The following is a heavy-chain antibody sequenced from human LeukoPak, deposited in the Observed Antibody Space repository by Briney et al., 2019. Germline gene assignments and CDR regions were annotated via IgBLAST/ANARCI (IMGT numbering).Heavy chain of an antibody. CDR3: ARDPDSHYYDSSGPVGYFDY. J-gene: IGHJ4*02. D-gene: IGHD3-22*01. CDR2: ISYDGSNK. CDR1: GFTFSSYA. V-gene: IGHV3-30-3*01. Sequence: PGGSLRLSCAASGFTFSSYAMHWVRQAPGKGLEWVAVISYDGSNKYYADSVKGRFTISRDNSKNTLYLQMNSLRAEDTAVYYCARDPDSHYYDSSGPVGYFDYWGQGTLVTVSS.